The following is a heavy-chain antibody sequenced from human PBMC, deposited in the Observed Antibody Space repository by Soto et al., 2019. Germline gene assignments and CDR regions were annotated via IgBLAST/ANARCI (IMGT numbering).Heavy chain of an antibody. Sequence: GGSLRLSCAASGFTFSSYWMHWVHQAPGKGLVWVSRINSDGSSTSYADSVKGRFTISRDNAKNTLYLQMNSLRAEDTAVYYCARDWSTYYYGMDVCGQGTTVTVYS. J-gene: IGHJ6*02. CDR3: ARDWSTYYYGMDV. CDR2: INSDGSST. CDR1: GFTFSSYW. D-gene: IGHD4-17*01. V-gene: IGHV3-74*01.